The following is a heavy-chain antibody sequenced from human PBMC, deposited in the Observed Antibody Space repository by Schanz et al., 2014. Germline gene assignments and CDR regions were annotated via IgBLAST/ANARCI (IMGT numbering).Heavy chain of an antibody. CDR2: ISGSGHST. Sequence: EVHLLESGGGLVQPGGSLRLSCAASGFTFSDYAMSWVRQAPGKGLQWVSTISGSGHSTYYADSVKGRFTISRDNSKNTLYVQMDSLRAEDTAVYYCARDYYDSSGYYYCDYWGQGTLVTVSS. V-gene: IGHV3-23*01. J-gene: IGHJ4*02. CDR3: ARDYYDSSGYYYCDY. CDR1: GFTFSDYA. D-gene: IGHD3-22*01.